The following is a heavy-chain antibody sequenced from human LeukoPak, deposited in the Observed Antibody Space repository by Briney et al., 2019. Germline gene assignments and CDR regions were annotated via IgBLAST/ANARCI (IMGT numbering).Heavy chain of an antibody. Sequence: SETLSLTCAVYGGSFSGYYWSWIRQPPGKGLEWIGEINHSGSTNYNPSLKSRVAISVDTSKNQFSLKLSSVTAADTAVYYCARLGRRSGSSSSLVRKRAFDIWGQGTMVTVSS. V-gene: IGHV4-34*01. CDR2: INHSGST. CDR1: GGSFSGYY. D-gene: IGHD6-13*01. CDR3: ARLGRRSGSSSSLVRKRAFDI. J-gene: IGHJ3*02.